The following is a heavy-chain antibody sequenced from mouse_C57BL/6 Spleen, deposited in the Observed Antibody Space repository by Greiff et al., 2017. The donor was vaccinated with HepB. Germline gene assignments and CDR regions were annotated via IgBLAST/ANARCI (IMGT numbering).Heavy chain of an antibody. CDR2: FYPGSGSI. CDR3: ARHEGAYDGYPYWYFDV. CDR1: GYTFTEYT. J-gene: IGHJ1*03. D-gene: IGHD2-3*01. V-gene: IGHV1-62-2*01. Sequence: VQLQESGAELVKPGASVKLSCKASGYTFTEYTIHWVKQRSGQGLEWIGWFYPGSGSIKYNEKFKDKATLTAAKSSSTVYMELSRLTSEDSAVYFCARHEGAYDGYPYWYFDVWGTGTTVTVSS.